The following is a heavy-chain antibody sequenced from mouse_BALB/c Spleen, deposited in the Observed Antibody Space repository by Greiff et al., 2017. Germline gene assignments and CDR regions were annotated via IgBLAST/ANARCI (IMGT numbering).Heavy chain of an antibody. CDR3: ARDRTTVVEDAMDY. CDR1: GFTFTDYY. CDR2: IRNKANGYTT. J-gene: IGHJ4*01. D-gene: IGHD1-1*01. V-gene: IGHV7-3*02. Sequence: EVMLVESGGGLVQPGGSLRLSCATSGFTFTDYYMSWVRQPPGKALEWLGFIRNKANGYTTEYSASVKGRFTISRDNSRSILYLQMNTLRAEDSATYYCARDRTTVVEDAMDYWGQGTSVTVSS.